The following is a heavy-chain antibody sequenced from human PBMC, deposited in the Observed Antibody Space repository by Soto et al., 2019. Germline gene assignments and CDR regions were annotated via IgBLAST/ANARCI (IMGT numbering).Heavy chain of an antibody. D-gene: IGHD3-22*01. CDR2: IHSASKST. CDR3: ARDDYDNTGPAI. CDR1: EFSFSDYN. J-gene: IGHJ3*02. Sequence: PGGSLRLSCVASEFSFSDYNMNWLRQAPGKGLEWVSYIHSASKSTYYAESVKGRFSVSRDNAKKSLYLQMNSLRDEDTAVYYCARDDYDNTGPAIWGQGTVVTVSS. V-gene: IGHV3-48*02.